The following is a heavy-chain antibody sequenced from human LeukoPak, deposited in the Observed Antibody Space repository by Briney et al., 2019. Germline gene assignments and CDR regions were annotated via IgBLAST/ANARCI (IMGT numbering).Heavy chain of an antibody. CDR3: VRDHPAAGLIFDY. CDR1: GFTFSSHW. V-gene: IGHV3-7*03. J-gene: IGHJ4*02. Sequence: GGSLRLPCAASGFTFSSHWMSWVRQTPGKVLEWVANINQDGSEKYYVDSVKGRFTISRDNAKNSLYLQVNSLRAEDTAVYYCVRDHPAAGLIFDYWGQGTLVTVSS. D-gene: IGHD6-13*01. CDR2: INQDGSEK.